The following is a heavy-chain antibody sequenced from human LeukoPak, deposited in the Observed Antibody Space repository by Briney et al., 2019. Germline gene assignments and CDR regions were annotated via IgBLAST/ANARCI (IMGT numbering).Heavy chain of an antibody. CDR1: GGSISSSSYY. V-gene: IGHV4-39*07. CDR2: IYYSGST. J-gene: IGHJ4*02. D-gene: IGHD3-22*01. Sequence: PSETLSLTCTVSGGSISSSSYYWGWIRQPPGKGLEWIGSIYYSGSTYYNPSLKSRVTISVDTSKNQFSLKLSSVTAADTAVYYCARDLHPSYYYDSSGYYPRGSYWGQGTLVTVSS. CDR3: ARDLHPSYYYDSSGYYPRGSY.